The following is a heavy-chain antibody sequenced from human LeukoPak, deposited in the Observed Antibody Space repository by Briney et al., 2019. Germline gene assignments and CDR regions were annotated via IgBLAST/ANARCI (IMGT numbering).Heavy chain of an antibody. J-gene: IGHJ6*02. V-gene: IGHV1-8*01. CDR2: MNPNSGNT. Sequence: GESLKISCKASGYTFTSYDINWVRQATGQGLEWMGWMNPNSGNTGYAQKFQGRVTMTRNTSISTAYMELSSLRSEDTAVYYCARDNRPRGLGYYYGMDVWGQGTTVTVSS. D-gene: IGHD1-14*01. CDR1: GYTFTSYD. CDR3: ARDNRPRGLGYYYGMDV.